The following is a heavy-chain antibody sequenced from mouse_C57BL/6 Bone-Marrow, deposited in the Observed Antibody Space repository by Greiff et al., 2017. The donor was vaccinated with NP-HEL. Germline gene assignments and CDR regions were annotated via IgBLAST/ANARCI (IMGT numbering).Heavy chain of an antibody. D-gene: IGHD1-1*01. CDR2: INPSNGGT. V-gene: IGHV1-53*01. CDR3: ARSPGSSYWYFDV. J-gene: IGHJ1*03. CDR1: GYTFTSYW. Sequence: QVQLKQPGTELVKPGASVKLSCKASGYTFTSYWMHWVKQRPGQGLEWIGNINPSNGGTNYNEKFKSKATLTVDKSSSTAYMQLSSLTSEDSAVYYCARSPGSSYWYFDVWGTGTTVTVSS.